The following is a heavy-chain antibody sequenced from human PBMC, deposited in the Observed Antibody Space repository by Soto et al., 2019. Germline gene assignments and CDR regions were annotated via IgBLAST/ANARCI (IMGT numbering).Heavy chain of an antibody. V-gene: IGHV1-69*13. J-gene: IGHJ6*02. Sequence: SVKVSCKASGGTFSSYAISWVRQAPGQGLEWMGGIIPIFGTANYAQKFQGRVTITADESTSTAYMELSSLRSEDTAVYYCARDTGRYYYYGMDVWGQGATVTVSS. D-gene: IGHD1-26*01. CDR3: ARDTGRYYYYGMDV. CDR1: GGTFSSYA. CDR2: IIPIFGTA.